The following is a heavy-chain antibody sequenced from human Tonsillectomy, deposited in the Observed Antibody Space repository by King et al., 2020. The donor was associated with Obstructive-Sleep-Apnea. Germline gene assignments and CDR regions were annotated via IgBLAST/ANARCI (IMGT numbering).Heavy chain of an antibody. CDR1: GFTFSDYY. CDR3: ARDYVQWEQQLMYGMDV. D-gene: IGHD6-13*01. V-gene: IGHV3-11*01. J-gene: IGHJ6*02. CDR2: ISSSGSTI. Sequence: VQLVQSGGGLVKPGGSLRLSCAASGFTFSDYYMSWIRQAPGKGLEWVSYISSSGSTIYYADSVKGRFTISRDNAKNSLYLQMNSLRAEDTAVYYCARDYVQWEQQLMYGMDVWGQGTTVTVSS.